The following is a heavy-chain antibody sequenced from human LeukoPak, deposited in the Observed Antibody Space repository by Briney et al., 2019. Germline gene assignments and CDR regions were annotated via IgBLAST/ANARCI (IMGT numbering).Heavy chain of an antibody. V-gene: IGHV3-74*01. D-gene: IGHD3-22*01. CDR2: INSDGSST. CDR3: ARGWDSSAPPVDP. Sequence: GGSLRLPCAVCGFTFSSYWMLWVRHAPGKGLVWVSRINSDGSSTSYADSVKGRFTISRDNAKNTLYLQMNSLRAEDTAVYYCARGWDSSAPPVDPWGQGTVVSVSS. J-gene: IGHJ5*02. CDR1: GFTFSSYW.